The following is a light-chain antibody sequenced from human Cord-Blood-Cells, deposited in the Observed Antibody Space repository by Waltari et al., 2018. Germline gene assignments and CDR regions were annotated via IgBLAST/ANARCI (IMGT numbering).Light chain of an antibody. CDR1: QSISSW. CDR2: DAS. Sequence: DIQMTQSPSTLSASVGDRVTITCRASQSISSWLAWYQQKPGKAPKLLIYDASSLESGVPTRFSGSGSGTEFTLTISSLQPDDFATYYCQQYNSYSLTFGGGTKVEIK. J-gene: IGKJ4*01. CDR3: QQYNSYSLT. V-gene: IGKV1-5*01.